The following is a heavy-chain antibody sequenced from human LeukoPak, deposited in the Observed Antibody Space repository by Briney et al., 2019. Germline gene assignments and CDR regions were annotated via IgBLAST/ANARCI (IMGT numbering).Heavy chain of an antibody. CDR3: AKDLRSIVVVPAAP. J-gene: IGHJ4*02. CDR1: GFTFSSYG. Sequence: AGGSLRLSCAASGFTFSSYGMHWVRQAPGKGLEWVAFIRYDGSNKYYADSVKGRFTISRDNSKNTLYLQMNSLRAEDTAVYYCAKDLRSIVVVPAAPWGQGTLVTVSS. D-gene: IGHD2-2*01. CDR2: IRYDGSNK. V-gene: IGHV3-30*02.